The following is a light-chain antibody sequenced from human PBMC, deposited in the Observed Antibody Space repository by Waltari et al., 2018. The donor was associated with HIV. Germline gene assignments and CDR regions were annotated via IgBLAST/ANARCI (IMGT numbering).Light chain of an antibody. CDR1: NIGSKS. CDR3: QVWDSSSDAYV. J-gene: IGLJ1*01. V-gene: IGLV3-21*04. Sequence: SYVLAQPPSVSVAPGKTARITCGGNNIGSKSVHWYQQKPGQAPVVVIYYDSYRPSGSPERFACSNSGNTATLTISRVEAGDEADYYCQVWDSSSDAYVFGTGTKVTVL. CDR2: YDS.